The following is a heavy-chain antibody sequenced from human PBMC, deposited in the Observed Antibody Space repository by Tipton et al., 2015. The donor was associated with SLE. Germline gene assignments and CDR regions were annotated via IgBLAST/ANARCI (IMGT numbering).Heavy chain of an antibody. CDR3: GTTSTDYGMDV. J-gene: IGHJ6*02. V-gene: IGHV3-74*03. CDR1: GFTFSTYW. CDR2: IYSDGSST. Sequence: SLRLSCEASGFTFSTYWMHWVRQGPGKGLVWVSRIYSDGSSTKYADSVKGRFTISRDNAKNMLYLQMNSLRAEDTAVYYCGTTSTDYGMDVWDQGPTVTVSS. D-gene: IGHD2-8*02.